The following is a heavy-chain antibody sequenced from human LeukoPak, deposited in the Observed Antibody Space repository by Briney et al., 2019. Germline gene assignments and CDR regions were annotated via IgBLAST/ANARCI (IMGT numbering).Heavy chain of an antibody. J-gene: IGHJ5*02. CDR2: ISSSSSYI. CDR1: GFTFSSYS. Sequence: GGSLRLSCAASGFTFSSYSMNWVRQAPGKGLGWVSSISSSSSYIYYADSVKGRFTISRDNAKNSLYLQMNGLRAEDTAVYYCARARIRGGFDPWGQGTLVTVSS. CDR3: ARARIRGGFDP. D-gene: IGHD5-18*01. V-gene: IGHV3-21*01.